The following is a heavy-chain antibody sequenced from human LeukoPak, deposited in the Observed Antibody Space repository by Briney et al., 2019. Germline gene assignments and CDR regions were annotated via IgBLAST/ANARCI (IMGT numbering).Heavy chain of an antibody. J-gene: IGHJ6*03. D-gene: IGHD3-22*01. CDR1: GYTFTSYD. CDR3: ARADYYDSSGYYSGYYYYMDV. CDR2: MNPNSGNT. V-gene: IGHV1-8*01. Sequence: ASVKVSCKASGYTFTSYDINWVRQATGQGLEWMGWMNPNSGNTGYAQKFQGRVTMTRNTSISTAYMELSSLRSEDTAVYYCARADYYDSSGYYSGYYYYMDVWGKGTTVTISS.